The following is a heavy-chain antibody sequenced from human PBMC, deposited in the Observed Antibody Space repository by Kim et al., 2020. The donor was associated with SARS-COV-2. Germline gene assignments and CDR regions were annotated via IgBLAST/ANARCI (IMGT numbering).Heavy chain of an antibody. Sequence: SETLSLTCAVSGGSISSSNWWSWVRQPPGKGLEWIGEIYHSGSTNYNPSLKSRVTISVDKSKNQFSLKLSSVTAADTAVYYCARGSVGYCSSTSCYACLHYGMDVWGQGTTVTVSS. V-gene: IGHV4-4*02. J-gene: IGHJ6*02. CDR2: IYHSGST. D-gene: IGHD2-2*01. CDR1: GGSISSSNW. CDR3: ARGSVGYCSSTSCYACLHYGMDV.